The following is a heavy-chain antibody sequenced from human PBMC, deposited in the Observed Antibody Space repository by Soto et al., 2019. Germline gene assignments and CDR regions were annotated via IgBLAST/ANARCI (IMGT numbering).Heavy chain of an antibody. J-gene: IGHJ6*02. CDR3: AHSRRLSGYEYYYYYYAMDV. CDR2: IYWDDDK. CDR1: GFSLSTSGVG. Sequence: QITLKESGPTLVKPTQTLTLTCTFSGFSLSTSGVGVGWIRQPPGKALEWLALIYWDDDKRYSPSLKSRLTITKDTSKNQVILTMTIMDPVDTATYYCAHSRRLSGYEYYYYYYAMDVWGQGTTVTVSS. D-gene: IGHD5-12*01. V-gene: IGHV2-5*02.